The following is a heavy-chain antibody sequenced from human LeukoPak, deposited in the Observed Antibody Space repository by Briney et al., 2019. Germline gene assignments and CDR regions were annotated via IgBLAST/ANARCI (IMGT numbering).Heavy chain of an antibody. V-gene: IGHV3-11*03. CDR3: ASLTYYFDSSGDYPGYFQH. CDR1: GFTFSDYY. Sequence: PGGSLRLSCAASGFTFSDYYMSWIRRAPGKGLEWVSYISSSNSYTNYADSVKGRFYAASVKARFTMSRDNAKNSLYLQMNSHRAEDTAVYYCASLTYYFDSSGDYPGYFQHWGQGTLGTVS. J-gene: IGHJ1*01. CDR2: ISSSNSYT. D-gene: IGHD3-22*01.